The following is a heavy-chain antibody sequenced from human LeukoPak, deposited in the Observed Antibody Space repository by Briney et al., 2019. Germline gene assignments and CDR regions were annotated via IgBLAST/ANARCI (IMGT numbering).Heavy chain of an antibody. D-gene: IGHD3-10*01. CDR1: VGSISSGDYY. Sequence: SETLSLTCTVSVGSISSGDYYWSWIRQPPGKGLEWIWYIYYSGSTYYNPSLKSRVTISVDTSKNQFSLKLSSVTAARTAVYYCARYYYCSGIGDWFDPWGQGTLVTVSA. CDR2: IYYSGST. V-gene: IGHV4-30-4*01. CDR3: ARYYYCSGIGDWFDP. J-gene: IGHJ5*02.